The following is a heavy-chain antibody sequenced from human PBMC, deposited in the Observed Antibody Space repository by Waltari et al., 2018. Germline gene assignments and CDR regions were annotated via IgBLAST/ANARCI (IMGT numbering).Heavy chain of an antibody. CDR3: ARGTNQLPHTQHSEYFQH. Sequence: QVQLQQWGAGRLKPSETLSLTCAVYGGSFSGYYWSWIGQPPGKGLEWIVEINHSGSTNYNPSLKSRVTISVDTSKNQFSLKLSSVTAADTAVYYCARGTNQLPHTQHSEYFQHWGQGTLVTVSS. CDR2: INHSGST. D-gene: IGHD2-2*01. J-gene: IGHJ1*01. V-gene: IGHV4-34*01. CDR1: GGSFSGYY.